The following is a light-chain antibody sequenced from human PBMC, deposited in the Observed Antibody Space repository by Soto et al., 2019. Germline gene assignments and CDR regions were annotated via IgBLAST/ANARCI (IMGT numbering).Light chain of an antibody. Sequence: QSVLAQPRSVSGSPGQLLSISCTGTSSDVDDYRYVSWYQQYPGKAPKLVIYDGTKRPSGVPDRFSGSNSGITASLTISGRQSEVESGYDCCSYVTTAEIFGTWTNVTV. J-gene: IGLJ1*01. CDR2: DGT. CDR1: SSDVDDYRY. CDR3: CSYVTTAEI. V-gene: IGLV2-11*01.